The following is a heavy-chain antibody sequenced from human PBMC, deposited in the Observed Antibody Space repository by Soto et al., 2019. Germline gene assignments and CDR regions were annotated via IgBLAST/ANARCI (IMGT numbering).Heavy chain of an antibody. Sequence: GASVKVSCKASGGTFSSYAISWVRQAPGQGLEWMGGIIPIFGTANYAQKFQGRVTITADESTSTAYMELSSLRSEDTAVYYCAAPRSEAGPYYYGMDVWGQGTTVTVSS. CDR1: GGTFSSYA. CDR2: IIPIFGTA. D-gene: IGHD3-10*01. V-gene: IGHV1-69*13. J-gene: IGHJ6*02. CDR3: AAPRSEAGPYYYGMDV.